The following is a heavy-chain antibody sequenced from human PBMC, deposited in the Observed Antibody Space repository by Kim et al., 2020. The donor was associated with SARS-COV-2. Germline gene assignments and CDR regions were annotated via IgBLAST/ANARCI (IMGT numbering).Heavy chain of an antibody. V-gene: IGHV3-30-3*01. J-gene: IGHJ4*02. Sequence: GGSLRLSCAASGFTFNSYAMHWVRQAPGKGLEWVTIISYDGSNKYYADSVKGRFTISRDNSKNTLYLQMNGLRAEDTAMYYCARDWRYCSGGSCQLGAGGVDYWGQGTLVTVSS. CDR3: ARDWRYCSGGSCQLGAGGVDY. CDR1: GFTFNSYA. CDR2: ISYDGSNK. D-gene: IGHD2-15*01.